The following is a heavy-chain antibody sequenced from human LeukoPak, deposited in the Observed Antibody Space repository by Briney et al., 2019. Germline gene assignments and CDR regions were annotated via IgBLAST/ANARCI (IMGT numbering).Heavy chain of an antibody. D-gene: IGHD6-13*01. V-gene: IGHV4-59*01. CDR2: IYYSGST. CDR1: GGSISSYY. J-gene: IGHJ6*02. Sequence: PSETLSLTCTVFGGSISSYYWSWIRQPPGKGLEWIGYIYYSGSTNYNPSLKSRVTISVDTSKNQFSLKLSSVTAADTAVYYCARGIAAAGTLYYGMDVWGQGTTVTVSS. CDR3: ARGIAAAGTLYYGMDV.